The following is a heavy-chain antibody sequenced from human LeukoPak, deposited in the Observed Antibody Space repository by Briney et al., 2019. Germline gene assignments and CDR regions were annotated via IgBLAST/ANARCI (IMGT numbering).Heavy chain of an antibody. D-gene: IGHD3-10*01. CDR3: ARDGGSGSPKIRYDF. CDR2: IWHDESNK. CDR1: GFSLSNYG. V-gene: IGHV3-33*01. Sequence: RRSLRLSCAASGFSLSNYGIHWVRQAPSKGLEWVALIWHDESNKDYADSVKGRFTISRDNSRNTLYLQMTSLRVEDTAVYYCARDGGSGSPKIRYDFWGQGTLATVSS. J-gene: IGHJ4*02.